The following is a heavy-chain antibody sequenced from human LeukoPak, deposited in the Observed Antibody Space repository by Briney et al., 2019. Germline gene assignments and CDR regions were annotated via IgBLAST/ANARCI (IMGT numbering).Heavy chain of an antibody. V-gene: IGHV4-39*01. J-gene: IGHJ4*02. Sequence: SETLSLTCTVSGGSISSRSYYWAWTRQPPGKGLEWIGSVNYSGKTYYNSSLKSRVTISVDTSKNQFSLKLSSVTAADTAVYYCARLVIAVTGNTFDYWGQGTLVTVSS. D-gene: IGHD6-19*01. CDR1: GGSISSRSYY. CDR2: VNYSGKT. CDR3: ARLVIAVTGNTFDY.